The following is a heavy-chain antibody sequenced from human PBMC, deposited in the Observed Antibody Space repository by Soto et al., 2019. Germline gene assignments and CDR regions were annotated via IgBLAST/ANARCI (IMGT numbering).Heavy chain of an antibody. D-gene: IGHD2-15*01. CDR3: AGEWSGGRRDGNPDKYYGMDV. CDR2: IYYSGDT. CDR1: GGSISSGSFY. Sequence: PSETLSLTCTVSGGSISSGSFYWTWIRQHPGKGLEFIGYIYYSGDTYYNPSLRSRVIISLDTSKNQFSLRLNSVTAADTAVYYCAGEWSGGRRDGNPDKYYGMDVWGQGTKVTVSS. J-gene: IGHJ6*02. V-gene: IGHV4-31*03.